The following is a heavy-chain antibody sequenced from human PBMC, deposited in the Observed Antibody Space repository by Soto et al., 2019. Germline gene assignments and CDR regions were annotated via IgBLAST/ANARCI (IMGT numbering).Heavy chain of an antibody. CDR2: INPSDGNR. V-gene: IGHV1-18*01. J-gene: IGHJ4*02. CDR1: GYTFTNYG. D-gene: IGHD3-22*01. Sequence: GASVKVSCKASGYTFTNYGINWVRQAPGQGPEWMGWINPSDGNRNFAQKFEDRVTMTTATSTNTVFLELRSLKSDDTAIYYCARDRLRGYDSSGFYSWGQGTMVTVSS. CDR3: ARDRLRGYDSSGFYS.